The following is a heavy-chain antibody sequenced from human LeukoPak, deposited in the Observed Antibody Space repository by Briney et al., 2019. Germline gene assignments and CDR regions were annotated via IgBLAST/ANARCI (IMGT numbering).Heavy chain of an antibody. CDR3: ARGVTTYYKGPFGN. J-gene: IGHJ4*02. V-gene: IGHV3-66*01. CDR2: IYSGGAT. Sequence: SGGSLRLSCAASGFTVSTNYLSWVRQAPGKGLEWVSVIYSGGATHYADSVKGRFTISRDNSKNTLYLQMNSVRAEDTAVYYCARGVTTYYKGPFGNWGQGTLVIVSS. D-gene: IGHD3-10*01. CDR1: GFTVSTNY.